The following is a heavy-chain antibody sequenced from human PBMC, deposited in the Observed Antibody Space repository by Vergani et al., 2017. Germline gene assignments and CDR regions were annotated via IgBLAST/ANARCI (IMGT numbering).Heavy chain of an antibody. V-gene: IGHV1-46*03. J-gene: IGHJ4*02. CDR3: ATTPSKGRDLLAVAGTFDY. CDR2: INPSGGST. D-gene: IGHD6-19*01. Sequence: QVQLVQSGAEVKKPGASVKVSCKASGYTFTCYYMHWVRQAPGQGLEWMGIINPSGGSTSYAQKFQGRVTMTRDTSTSTVYMELSSLRSEDTAVYYCATTPSKGRDLLAVAGTFDYWGQGTLVTVSS. CDR1: GYTFTCYY.